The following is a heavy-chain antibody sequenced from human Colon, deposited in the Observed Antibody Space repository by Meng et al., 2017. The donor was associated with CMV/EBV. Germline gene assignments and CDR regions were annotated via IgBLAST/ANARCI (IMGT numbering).Heavy chain of an antibody. CDR2: IYPGDSDT. D-gene: IGHD6-13*01. CDR1: GYSFTSYW. V-gene: IGHV5-51*01. J-gene: IGHJ5*02. Sequence: GGSLRLSCKGSGYSFTSYWIGWVRQMPGKGLEWMGIIYPGDSDTRYSPSYQGQVTISADKSIRTAYLQWNSLKASDTAMYYCARQEWEDGSSWYFPNWFDPWGQGTLVTVSS. CDR3: ARQEWEDGSSWYFPNWFDP.